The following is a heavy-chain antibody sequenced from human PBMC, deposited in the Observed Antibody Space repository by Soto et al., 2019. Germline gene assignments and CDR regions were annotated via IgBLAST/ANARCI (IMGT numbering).Heavy chain of an antibody. CDR1: GFTFSSYW. V-gene: IGHV3-74*01. CDR3: AREAEQWLAHHFDY. Sequence: GGSLRLSCAASGFTFSSYWMHWVRQAPGKGLVWVSRINSDGSSTSYADSVKGRFTISRDNAKNTLYLQMNSLRAEDTAVYYCAREAEQWLAHHFDYWGQGTLVTVSS. J-gene: IGHJ4*02. CDR2: INSDGSST. D-gene: IGHD6-19*01.